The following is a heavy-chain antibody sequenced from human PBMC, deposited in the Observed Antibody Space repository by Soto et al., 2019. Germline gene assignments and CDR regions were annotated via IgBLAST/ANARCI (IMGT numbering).Heavy chain of an antibody. Sequence: GASVKVSCKASGGTFSSYAISWVRQAPGQGLEWMGGIIPIFGTANYAQKFQGRVTITADESTSTAYMELSSLRSDDTAVYFCVRDLDGSGSYYTNYWGQGTLVTVSS. J-gene: IGHJ4*02. CDR2: IIPIFGTA. CDR3: VRDLDGSGSYYTNY. D-gene: IGHD3-10*01. V-gene: IGHV1-69*13. CDR1: GGTFSSYA.